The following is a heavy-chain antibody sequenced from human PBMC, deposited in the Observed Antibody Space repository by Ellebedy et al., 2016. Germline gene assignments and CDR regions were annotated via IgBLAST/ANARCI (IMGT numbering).Heavy chain of an antibody. CDR1: GFTFSSYW. CDR2: ISSDGTTT. V-gene: IGHV3-74*01. J-gene: IGHJ4*02. D-gene: IGHD3-16*01. CDR3: ARDHLGVGRSNDY. Sequence: GGSLRLXXAASGFTFSSYWMHWVRQAPGKGLVWVSRISSDGTTTSYADSVKGRFTISRDNAKNTLYLQMNSLRAEDTAVYYCARDHLGVGRSNDYWGQGTLVTVSS.